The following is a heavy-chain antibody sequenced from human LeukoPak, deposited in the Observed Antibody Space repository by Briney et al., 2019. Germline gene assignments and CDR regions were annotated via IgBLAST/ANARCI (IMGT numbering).Heavy chain of an antibody. Sequence: GSSVKVSCKASGGTFSSYAISWVRQAPGQGLEWMGRIIPILGIANYAQKFQGRVTITADKSTSTAYMELSSLRSEDTAVYYCARTPEGYCSSTSCQPTDYYYYYGVDVWGQGTTVTVSS. D-gene: IGHD2-2*01. V-gene: IGHV1-69*04. CDR3: ARTPEGYCSSTSCQPTDYYYYYGVDV. CDR2: IIPILGIA. J-gene: IGHJ6*02. CDR1: GGTFSSYA.